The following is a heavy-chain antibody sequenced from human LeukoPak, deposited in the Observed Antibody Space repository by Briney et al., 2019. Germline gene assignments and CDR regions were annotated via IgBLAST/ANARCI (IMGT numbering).Heavy chain of an antibody. V-gene: IGHV1-24*01. CDR3: ASPYDSSGYRNAFDI. J-gene: IGHJ3*02. CDR1: GYTLTELS. Sequence: ASVQVSCQVSGYTLTELSMHWVRQAPGKGLEWMGGFDPEDGETIYAQKFQGRVTMTRDMSTSTVYMELSSLRSEDTAVYYCASPYDSSGYRNAFDIWGQGTMVTVSS. CDR2: FDPEDGET. D-gene: IGHD3-22*01.